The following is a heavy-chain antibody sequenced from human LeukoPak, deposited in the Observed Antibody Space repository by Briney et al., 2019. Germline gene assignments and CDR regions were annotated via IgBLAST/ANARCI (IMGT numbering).Heavy chain of an antibody. D-gene: IGHD5-24*01. CDR2: LSGDGGYT. J-gene: IGHJ4*02. Sequence: GGSLRLSCAASGFTFSSYAMAWVRQAPGKGLEWVSTLSGDGGYTKSADSVKGRFTISRDNSKNTLYLQMNSLRADDTAVYYCAKEEGDSSFDYWGQGTPVTVSS. V-gene: IGHV3-23*01. CDR1: GFTFSSYA. CDR3: AKEEGDSSFDY.